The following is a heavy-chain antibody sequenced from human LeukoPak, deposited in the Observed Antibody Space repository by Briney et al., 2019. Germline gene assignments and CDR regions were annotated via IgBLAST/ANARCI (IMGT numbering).Heavy chain of an antibody. CDR3: ARAGVGIAAAAPDY. CDR1: GGSISSYY. V-gene: IGHV4-59*08. D-gene: IGHD6-13*01. Sequence: SETLSLTCTVSGGSISSYYWSWIRQPPGKGLEWIGYIYYSGSTNYNPSLKSRVTISVDTSKNQFSLKLSSVTAADTAVYYCARAGVGIAAAAPDYWGQGTLVTVSS. CDR2: IYYSGST. J-gene: IGHJ4*02.